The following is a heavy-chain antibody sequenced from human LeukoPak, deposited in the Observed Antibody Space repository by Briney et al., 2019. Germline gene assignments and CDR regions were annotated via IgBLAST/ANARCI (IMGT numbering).Heavy chain of an antibody. D-gene: IGHD5-18*01. V-gene: IGHV1-69*05. Sequence: ASVKVSCKASGGTFSSYAISWVRQAPGQGLEWMGGIIPIFGTANYAQKFQGRVTITTDESTSTAYMELSSLRSEDTAVHYCASPPEVDTAMAGGFDYWGRGTLVTVSS. CDR1: GGTFSSYA. CDR3: ASPPEVDTAMAGGFDY. CDR2: IIPIFGTA. J-gene: IGHJ4*02.